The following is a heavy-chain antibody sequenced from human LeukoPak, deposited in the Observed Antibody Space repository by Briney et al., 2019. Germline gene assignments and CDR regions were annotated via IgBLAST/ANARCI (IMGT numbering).Heavy chain of an antibody. CDR3: ARGHFAGDLVKEGYYFDY. Sequence: PSETLSLTCTVSGGSISSGVYYWSWIRQPPGKGLEWIGYIYYSGSTYYNPSLKSRVTISVDTSKNQFSLKLSSVTAADTAVYYCARGHFAGDLVKEGYYFDYWGQGTLVTVSS. J-gene: IGHJ4*02. V-gene: IGHV4-30-4*08. D-gene: IGHD7-27*01. CDR2: IYYSGST. CDR1: GGSISSGVYY.